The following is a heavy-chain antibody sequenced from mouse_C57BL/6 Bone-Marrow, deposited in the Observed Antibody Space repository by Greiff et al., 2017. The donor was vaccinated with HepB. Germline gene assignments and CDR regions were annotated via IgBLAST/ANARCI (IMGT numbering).Heavy chain of an antibody. CDR3: ALDAAIYYAMDY. V-gene: IGHV5-17*01. CDR2: ISSGSSTI. CDR1: GFTFSDYG. Sequence: EVQRVESGGGLVKPGGSLKLSCAASGFTFSDYGMHWVRQAPEKGLEWVAYISSGSSTIYYADTVKGRFTISRDNAKNTLFLQMTSLRSEDTAMYYCALDAAIYYAMDYWGQGTSVTVSS. J-gene: IGHJ4*01.